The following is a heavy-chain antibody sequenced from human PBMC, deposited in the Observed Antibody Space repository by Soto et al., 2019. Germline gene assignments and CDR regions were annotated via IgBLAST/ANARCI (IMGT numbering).Heavy chain of an antibody. V-gene: IGHV3-9*01. Sequence: EVELVESGGGLAQTGRSLRLSCAGSGFKFDDNDMYWVRQGPGKGLEWVAGISWNSGTIGYADSVKGRFTISRDNTQNSLFLQMSRLGPEDTAKYYCVREDGVVGVSSAFDSWGQGTLVTVSS. CDR2: ISWNSGTI. J-gene: IGHJ4*02. D-gene: IGHD1-26*01. CDR1: GFKFDDND. CDR3: VREDGVVGVSSAFDS.